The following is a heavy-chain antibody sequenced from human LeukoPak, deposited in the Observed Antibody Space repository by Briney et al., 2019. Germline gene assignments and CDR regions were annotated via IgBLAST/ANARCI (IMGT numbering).Heavy chain of an antibody. CDR2: VYSSGII. CDR1: GGSISSGSYY. V-gene: IGHV4-61*02. CDR3: AGSKMTTVATFDY. D-gene: IGHD4-23*01. Sequence: SQTLSLTCAVSGGSISSGSYYWSWIRQPAGKGLEWIGRVYSSGIINYNTSLKSRVTISVDTSKTQFSLKLNSVTAADTAVYYCAGSKMTTVATFDYWGQGASVTVSS. J-gene: IGHJ4*02.